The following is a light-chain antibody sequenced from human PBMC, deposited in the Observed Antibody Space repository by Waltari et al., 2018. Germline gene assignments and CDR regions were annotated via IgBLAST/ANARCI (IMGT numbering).Light chain of an antibody. CDR2: RAS. Sequence: EVVMTQSPATLSVSPGDRVSLSCRASQSATTSLAWYQQTPGQAPRLLIYRASTRAAGVPDRFSGSGSGTEFTLTISSLQSEDSAIYYCQQYNIWPWTFGPGTNVDIK. CDR3: QQYNIWPWT. V-gene: IGKV3D-15*01. J-gene: IGKJ1*01. CDR1: QSATTS.